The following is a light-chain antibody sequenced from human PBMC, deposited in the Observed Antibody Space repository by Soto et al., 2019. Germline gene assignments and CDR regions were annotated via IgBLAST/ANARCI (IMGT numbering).Light chain of an antibody. V-gene: IGKV1-13*02. Sequence: ANQLTQSPSSLSASVGDRVTITCRASQAISSALAWYQQKPGQPPKLLIYDASTWQSGVPSRFSGTASGTDFTLTISRLEPEDFATYYCQQLNSYPLTFGGGTKVDI. J-gene: IGKJ4*01. CDR1: QAISSA. CDR3: QQLNSYPLT. CDR2: DAS.